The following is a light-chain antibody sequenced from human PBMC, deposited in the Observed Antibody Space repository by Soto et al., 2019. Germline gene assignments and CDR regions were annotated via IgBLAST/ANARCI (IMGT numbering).Light chain of an antibody. CDR3: QKDNSAPR. V-gene: IGKV1-27*01. CDR2: AAS. J-gene: IGKJ5*01. CDR1: QGISNY. Sequence: DIPMTQSPSSLYASVGDRVTITCRASQGISNYLAWYQQKPGKVPKLLIYAASTLQSGVPSRFSGSGSGTDFTLTISSLQPEDVATYYCQKDNSAPRIGQGTRLEIK.